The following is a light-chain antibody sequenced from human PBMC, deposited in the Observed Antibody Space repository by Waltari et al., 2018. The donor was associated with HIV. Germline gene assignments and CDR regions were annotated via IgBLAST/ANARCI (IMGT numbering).Light chain of an antibody. CDR2: SNN. Sequence: QSVLTQPPSASGPPGQRVTIPCSGSSSNIGSNTVTWYQPPPGTAPKPLIYSNNQRPSGVPDRFSGSKSGTSASLAISGLQSEDEADYYCAAWDGSLNGHVVFGGGTKLTVL. V-gene: IGLV1-44*01. CDR3: AAWDGSLNGHVV. J-gene: IGLJ2*01. CDR1: SSNIGSNT.